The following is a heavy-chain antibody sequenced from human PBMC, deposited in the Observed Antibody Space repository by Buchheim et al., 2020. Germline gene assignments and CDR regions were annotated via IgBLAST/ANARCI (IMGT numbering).Heavy chain of an antibody. CDR1: GGSVSSGSHY. CDR3: ARNYANYYYYYMDV. J-gene: IGHJ6*03. CDR2: IYYSGRT. D-gene: IGHD1-7*01. Sequence: QVQLQESGPGLVKPLETLSLTCTVSGGSVSSGSHYWSWIRQPPGKGLEWIGFIYYSGRTDYNPSLKSRVTISVDTSKKQFSLKLSSVTAADTAVYYCARNYANYYYYYMDVWGKGTT. V-gene: IGHV4-61*01.